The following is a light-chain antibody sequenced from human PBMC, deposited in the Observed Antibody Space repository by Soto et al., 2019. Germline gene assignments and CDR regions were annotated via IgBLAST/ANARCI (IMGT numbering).Light chain of an antibody. J-gene: IGKJ1*01. Sequence: EIVLMQSPGTLSLSPGERATLSCRASQSVSSSLAWYQQKLGQAPRLLIYGASSRATDISDRFSGSGSGTDFTLTISRLEPEDFAMYYCQQYGTSPRTFDQGTKV. CDR3: QQYGTSPRT. CDR2: GAS. CDR1: QSVSSS. V-gene: IGKV3-20*01.